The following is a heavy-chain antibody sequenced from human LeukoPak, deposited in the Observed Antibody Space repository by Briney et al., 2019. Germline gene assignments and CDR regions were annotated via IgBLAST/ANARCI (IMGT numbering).Heavy chain of an antibody. CDR2: ISYDGSNK. CDR1: GFTFSSYA. J-gene: IGHJ6*03. Sequence: GGSLRLSCAASGFTFSSYAMSWVRQAPGKGLEWVAVISYDGSNKYYADSVKGRFTISRDNSKNTLYLQMNSLRAEDTAVYYCAKPETMVRGVHVYYYYYMDVWGKGTTVTISS. CDR3: AKPETMVRGVHVYYYYYMDV. D-gene: IGHD3-10*01. V-gene: IGHV3-30*18.